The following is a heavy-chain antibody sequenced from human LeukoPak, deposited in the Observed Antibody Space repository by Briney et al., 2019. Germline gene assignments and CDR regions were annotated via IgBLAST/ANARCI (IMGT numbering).Heavy chain of an antibody. CDR2: ISYDGSHQ. Sequence: GGSLRLSCAASGFTFTTHGMHWVRQAPGKGLEWVAAISYDGSHQYYAESVKGRFTISRDNSKNTLYLQMNSLRTEDTAIYYCAKDLRHIVVVTASFDYWGQGTLVTVSS. D-gene: IGHD2-21*02. CDR3: AKDLRHIVVVTASFDY. J-gene: IGHJ4*02. CDR1: GFTFTTHG. V-gene: IGHV3-30*18.